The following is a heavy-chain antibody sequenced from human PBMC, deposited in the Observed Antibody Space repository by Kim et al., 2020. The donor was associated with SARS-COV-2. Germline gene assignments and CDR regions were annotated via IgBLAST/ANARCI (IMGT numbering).Heavy chain of an antibody. V-gene: IGHV5-51*01. Sequence: YSPSFQGQVTISADKSISTAYLQWSSLKASDTAMYYCARSRYYYGSGSDYWGQGTLVTVSS. D-gene: IGHD3-10*01. CDR3: ARSRYYYGSGSDY. J-gene: IGHJ4*02.